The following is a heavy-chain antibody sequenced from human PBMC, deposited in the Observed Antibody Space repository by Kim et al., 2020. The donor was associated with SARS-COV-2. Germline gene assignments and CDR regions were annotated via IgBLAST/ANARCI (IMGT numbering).Heavy chain of an antibody. V-gene: IGHV3-21*01. Sequence: GGSLRLSCAASGFTFSSYSMNWVRQAPGKGLEWVSSISSSSSYIYYADSVKGRFTISRDNAKNSLYLQMNSLRAEDTAVYYCARTTTVTPFGNYYYGMDVWGQGTTVTVS. CDR3: ARTTTVTPFGNYYYGMDV. D-gene: IGHD4-17*01. CDR1: GFTFSSYS. CDR2: ISSSSSYI. J-gene: IGHJ6*02.